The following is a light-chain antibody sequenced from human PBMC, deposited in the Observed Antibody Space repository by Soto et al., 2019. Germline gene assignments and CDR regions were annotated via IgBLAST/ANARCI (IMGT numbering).Light chain of an antibody. CDR3: HQRQRWPRT. J-gene: IGKJ1*01. CDR1: QAGTTR. V-gene: IGKV3-11*02. CDR2: LTA. Sequence: EIVLTQSPATLSSSPGYRVTLSCRASQAGTTRFAGYQHKPGQAPILLIYLTANRAAGIPARFSGSGSGRDFTLTISDVEPEECAVYYCHQRQRWPRTFGQGTKVDIK.